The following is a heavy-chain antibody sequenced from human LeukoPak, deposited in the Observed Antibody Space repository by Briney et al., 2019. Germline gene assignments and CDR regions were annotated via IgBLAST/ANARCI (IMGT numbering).Heavy chain of an antibody. CDR2: VNDSGST. Sequence: SETLSLTCAVYGGSLSGYYWSWIRQPPGKGLEWIGEVNDSGSTNYNPSLESRVIISVDTSKKQFSLRLSSVTAADTAVYYCARVRPDTWYFDLWGRGTLVTVSS. CDR1: GGSLSGYY. V-gene: IGHV4-34*01. J-gene: IGHJ2*01. CDR3: ARVRPDTWYFDL.